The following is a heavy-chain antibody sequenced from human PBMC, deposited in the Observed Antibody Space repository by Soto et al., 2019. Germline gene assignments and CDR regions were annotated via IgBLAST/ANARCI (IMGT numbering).Heavy chain of an antibody. CDR3: TTDGRWLQFDPIYYFDY. CDR2: IKSKTDGGTT. Sequence: GGSLRLSCAASGVTFSNAWMSCVRRAPGKVLEWVGRIKSKTDGGTTDYAAPVKGRFTISRDDSKNTLYLQMNSLRTEDTAVYYCTTDGRWLQFDPIYYFDYWGQGTLVTVSS. D-gene: IGHD5-12*01. CDR1: GVTFSNAW. J-gene: IGHJ4*02. V-gene: IGHV3-15*01.